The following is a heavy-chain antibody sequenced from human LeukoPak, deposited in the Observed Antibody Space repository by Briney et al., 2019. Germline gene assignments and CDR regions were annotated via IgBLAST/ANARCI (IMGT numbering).Heavy chain of an antibody. CDR3: ARVGGYNAFDI. CDR2: IKHSGNT. D-gene: IGHD3-16*02. Sequence: SETLSLTCAVSGYSITSGYDWVWLRQPPGKGPEWIGDIKHSGNTYYNPSLQSRLTMSLDTSKNQLPLTLTSMTAADTAVYYCARVGGYNAFDIWGQGTMVTVSS. CDR1: GYSITSGYD. V-gene: IGHV4-38-2*01. J-gene: IGHJ3*02.